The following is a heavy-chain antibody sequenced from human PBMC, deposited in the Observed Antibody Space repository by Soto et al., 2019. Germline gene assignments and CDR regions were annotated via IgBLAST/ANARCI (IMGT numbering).Heavy chain of an antibody. CDR1: GFTFSTSA. Sequence: MQLVQSGPEVKKPGTSVKVSCKASGFTFSTSAVQWVRQARGQRPEWMGWIVGGSGNTNYAQNSQERVIITRDMSTSTVYMELSSLRSDDTAVYFCAARRSGLYAMDVLGQGNTVTVSS. V-gene: IGHV1-58*01. J-gene: IGHJ6*02. CDR3: AARRSGLYAMDV. CDR2: IVGGSGNT. D-gene: IGHD1-26*01.